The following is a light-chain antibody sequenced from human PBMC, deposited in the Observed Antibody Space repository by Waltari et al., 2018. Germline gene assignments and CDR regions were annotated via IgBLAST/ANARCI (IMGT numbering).Light chain of an antibody. V-gene: IGKV3D-15*01. CDR1: QNIYTN. Sequence: ETVMTQSPATLSVSPGERVTLSCRASQNIYTNLAWYQQKPGQAPRVLVYGASTRASDIPVRFSGSGSGTEFTLTISSLQSEDCAVYFCQQYYGWPLTFGGGSKVEVK. J-gene: IGKJ4*01. CDR3: QQYYGWPLT. CDR2: GAS.